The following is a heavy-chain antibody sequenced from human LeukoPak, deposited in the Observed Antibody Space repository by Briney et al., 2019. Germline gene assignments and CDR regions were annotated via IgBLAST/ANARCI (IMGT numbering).Heavy chain of an antibody. CDR1: GFTVSSNY. Sequence: GGSLRLSCAASGFTVSSNYMSWVRQAPGKGLEWVSRISSDGSNTNYADSVRGRFTISRDNAKNTLYLQMNSLRVEDTAVYYCIRVPYWGQGALVTVSS. CDR3: IRVPY. CDR2: ISSDGSNT. J-gene: IGHJ4*02. V-gene: IGHV3-74*01.